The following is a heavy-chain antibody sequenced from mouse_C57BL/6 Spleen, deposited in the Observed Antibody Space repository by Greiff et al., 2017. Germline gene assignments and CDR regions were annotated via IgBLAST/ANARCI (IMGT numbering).Heavy chain of an antibody. J-gene: IGHJ2*01. CDR1: GYTFTDYY. CDR2: IYPGSGNT. D-gene: IGHD1-1*01. CDR3: ASYYYGSSY. V-gene: IGHV1-76*01. Sequence: QVQLQQSGAELVRPGASVKLSCKASGYTFTDYYINWVKQRPGQGLEWIARIYPGSGNTYYNEKFKGKATLTAEKSSSTAYMQLSSLTSEDSAVYFCASYYYGSSYWSQGTTLTVSS.